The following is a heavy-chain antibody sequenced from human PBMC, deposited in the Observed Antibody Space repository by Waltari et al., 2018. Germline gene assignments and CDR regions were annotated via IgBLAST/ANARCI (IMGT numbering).Heavy chain of an antibody. D-gene: IGHD3-10*01. Sequence: QVQLQQWGAGLLKPSETLSLTCAVYGGSFRGYYWSWIRQPPGTGLEWIGEINHSGSTNYNPSLKSRVTISVDTSKNQFSLKLSSVTAADTAVYYCARGRFYYYGSGSYYNPEFDPWGQGTLVTVSS. J-gene: IGHJ5*02. V-gene: IGHV4-34*01. CDR2: INHSGST. CDR3: ARGRFYYYGSGSYYNPEFDP. CDR1: GGSFRGYY.